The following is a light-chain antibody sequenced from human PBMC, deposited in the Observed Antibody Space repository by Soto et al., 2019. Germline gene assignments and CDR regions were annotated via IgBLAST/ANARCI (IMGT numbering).Light chain of an antibody. V-gene: IGKV1-5*03. CDR2: KAS. CDR3: QQYNSYSGT. J-gene: IGKJ2*01. CDR1: QSISSW. Sequence: DIQMTQSPSTLSASVGDRVTITCRASQSISSWLAWYQQKPGKAPKVLIYKASSLESGVPSRFSGSGSGTEFTLTISSLQPDDFATYYCQQYNSYSGTLGQGTKVESK.